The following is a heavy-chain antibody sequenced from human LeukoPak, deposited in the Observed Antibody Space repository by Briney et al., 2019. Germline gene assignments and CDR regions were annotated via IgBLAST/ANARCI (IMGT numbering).Heavy chain of an antibody. D-gene: IGHD6-19*01. J-gene: IGHJ5*02. V-gene: IGHV4-4*07. Sequence: SDTLSLTCTVFGGSISSYYWSWIRQTAGKGLEWIGRIYNTGSTDYSPSLRSRVTISVDKSKNQLSLKLNSVTAADTAVYYCASSAAVGGVKWFDPWGQGTLVTVSS. CDR2: IYNTGST. CDR1: GGSISSYY. CDR3: ASSAAVGGVKWFDP.